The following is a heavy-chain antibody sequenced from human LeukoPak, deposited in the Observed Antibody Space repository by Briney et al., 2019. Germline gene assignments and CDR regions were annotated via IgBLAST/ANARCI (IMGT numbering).Heavy chain of an antibody. CDR2: IIPIFGTA. J-gene: IGHJ4*02. V-gene: IGHV1-69*06. D-gene: IGHD3-22*01. CDR3: ARVPPYYDSSGYYYDGVVDY. CDR1: GGTFSSYA. Sequence: GASVKVSCKASGGTFSSYAISWVRQAPGQGLEWMGGIIPIFGTANYAQKFQGRVTITADKSTSTAYMELSSLRSEDTAVYYCARVPPYYDSSGYYYDGVVDYWGQGTLVTVSS.